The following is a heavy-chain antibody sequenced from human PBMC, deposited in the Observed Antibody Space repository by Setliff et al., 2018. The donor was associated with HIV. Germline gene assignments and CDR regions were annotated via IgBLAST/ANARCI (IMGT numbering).Heavy chain of an antibody. D-gene: IGHD3-3*01. J-gene: IGHJ6*02. CDR2: INPNTGGT. CDR3: ARGRTSSSYYNFWSAYSSTMDV. V-gene: IGHV1-2*04. Sequence: GASVKVSCKASGYTFTGYYIHWVRQAPGQGLEWMGWINPNTGGTDYAQKFQGWVTMTRETSISTAYMELRRLKSDDAAVYYCARGRTSSSYYNFWSAYSSTMDVWGHGTTVTVSS. CDR1: GYTFTGYY.